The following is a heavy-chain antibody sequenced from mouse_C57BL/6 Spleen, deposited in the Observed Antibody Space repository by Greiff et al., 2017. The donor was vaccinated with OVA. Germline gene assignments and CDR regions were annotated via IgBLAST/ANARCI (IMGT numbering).Heavy chain of an antibody. CDR3: ARKTAQAMVMDY. CDR2: IYPGSGST. J-gene: IGHJ4*01. V-gene: IGHV1-55*01. D-gene: IGHD3-2*02. CDR1: GYTFTSYW. Sequence: QVQLQQSGAELVKPGASVKMSCKASGYTFTSYWITWVKQRPGQGLEWIGDIYPGSGSTNYNEKFKGKATLTADRSSSTAYMQFSSLTSEDSAIYYCARKTAQAMVMDYWGQGTSVTVSS.